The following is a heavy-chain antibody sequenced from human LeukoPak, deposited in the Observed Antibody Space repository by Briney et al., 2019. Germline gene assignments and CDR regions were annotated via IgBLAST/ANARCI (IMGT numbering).Heavy chain of an antibody. Sequence: GGSLRLSCAASGFTFSSYSMNWVRQAPGKGLEWVSSISSSSSYIYYADSVKGRFTISRDNAKNSLYLQMNSLRAEDTAVYYCATLPGYYYYMDVWGKGTTVTVSS. CDR1: GFTFSSYS. J-gene: IGHJ6*03. CDR2: ISSSSSYI. CDR3: ATLPGYYYYMDV. V-gene: IGHV3-21*01.